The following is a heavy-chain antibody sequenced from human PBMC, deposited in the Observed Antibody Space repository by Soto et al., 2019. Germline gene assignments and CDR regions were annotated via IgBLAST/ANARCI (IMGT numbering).Heavy chain of an antibody. J-gene: IGHJ1*01. Sequence: EVQLVESGGGLVQPGGSLRLSCAASGFTFSSYWMSWVRQAPGKGLEWVANIKQDGSEKYYVDSVKGRFTISRDNAKNSLYLQMNSLRAEDTAVYYCARPASCYSSSCYRHWGQGTLVTVSS. CDR3: ARPASCYSSSCYRH. CDR1: GFTFSSYW. D-gene: IGHD6-13*01. V-gene: IGHV3-7*05. CDR2: IKQDGSEK.